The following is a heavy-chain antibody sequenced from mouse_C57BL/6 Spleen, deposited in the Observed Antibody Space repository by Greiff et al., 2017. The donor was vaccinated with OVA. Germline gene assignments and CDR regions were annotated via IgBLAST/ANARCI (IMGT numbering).Heavy chain of an antibody. J-gene: IGHJ1*03. CDR1: GYSITSGYY. Sequence: EVQLVESGPGLVKPSQSLSLTCSVTGYSITSGYYWNWIRQFPGNKLEWMGYISYDGSNNYNPSLKNRISITRDTSKNQFFLKLNSVTTEDTATYYCARDGYDYGNFDVWGTGTTVTVSS. D-gene: IGHD2-3*01. V-gene: IGHV3-6*01. CDR3: ARDGYDYGNFDV. CDR2: ISYDGSN.